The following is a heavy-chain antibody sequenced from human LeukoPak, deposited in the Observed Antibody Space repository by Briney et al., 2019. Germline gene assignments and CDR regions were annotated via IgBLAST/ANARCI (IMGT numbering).Heavy chain of an antibody. J-gene: IGHJ4*02. CDR2: IYHSGST. Sequence: SETLSLTCTVSGGSISSGGYYWSWIRQPPGKGLEWIGYIYHSGSTYYNPSLKSRVTISVDRSKNQFTLKLSSVTAADTAVYYCARGRYGWLPFDYWGQGTLVTVSP. CDR1: GGSISSGGYY. CDR3: ARGRYGWLPFDY. V-gene: IGHV4-30-2*01. D-gene: IGHD3-16*01.